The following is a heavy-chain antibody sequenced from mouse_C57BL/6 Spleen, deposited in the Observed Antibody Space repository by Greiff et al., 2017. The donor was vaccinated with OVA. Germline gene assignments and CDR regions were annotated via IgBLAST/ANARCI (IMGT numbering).Heavy chain of an antibody. D-gene: IGHD5-5*01. CDR2: INPSTGGT. Sequence: VQLQQSGPELVKPGASVKISCKASGYSFTGYYMNWVKQSPEKSLEWIGVINPSTGGTTYNQKFKAKATLTVDNSSSTAYMQLKSLTSADSAVYYCARKGGLPYAMDYWGQGTSVTVSS. CDR1: GYSFTGYY. CDR3: ARKGGLPYAMDY. V-gene: IGHV1-42*01. J-gene: IGHJ4*01.